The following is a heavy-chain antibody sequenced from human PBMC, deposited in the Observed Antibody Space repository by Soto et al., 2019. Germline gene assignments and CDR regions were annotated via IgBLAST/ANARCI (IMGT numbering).Heavy chain of an antibody. CDR2: IIPIFGTA. Sequence: QVQLVQSGAEVKKPGSSVKVSCKASGGTFSSYAISWVRQAPGQGLEWMGGIIPIFGTANYAQKFQGRVTITADEPTSTAYMELSSLRSEDTAVYYCASPQTDGTAFYYCYGMDVWGQGTTVTVSS. CDR1: GGTFSSYA. D-gene: IGHD3-3*02. CDR3: ASPQTDGTAFYYCYGMDV. J-gene: IGHJ6*02. V-gene: IGHV1-69*12.